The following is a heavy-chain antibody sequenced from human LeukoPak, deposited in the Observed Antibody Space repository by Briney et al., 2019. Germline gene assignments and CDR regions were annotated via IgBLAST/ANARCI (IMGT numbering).Heavy chain of an antibody. V-gene: IGHV3-7*01. J-gene: IGHJ4*02. CDR3: VTDQTGRHPYFFDY. CDR2: IKEDGSEI. D-gene: IGHD3-10*01. Sequence: GGSLRLSCATSGFTFSPFWIHWVRQGPGKGLEWVANIKEDGSEIYYVDAVKGRFSISRDNAKTSLYLQMNNLSVADTAVYYCVTDQTGRHPYFFDYWGQGTLVTVSS. CDR1: GFTFSPFW.